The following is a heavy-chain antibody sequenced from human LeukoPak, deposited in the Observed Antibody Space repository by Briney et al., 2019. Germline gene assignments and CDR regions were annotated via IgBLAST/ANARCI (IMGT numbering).Heavy chain of an antibody. CDR2: LYSDGNT. V-gene: IGHV3-53*01. CDR1: GFTVITND. CDR3: AKLRRRGYYDSSGYSLGHYFDY. Sequence: PGGSLRLSCAASGFTVITNDMTWVRQAPGKGLEWVSVLYSDGNTKYADSVQGRFTISRDNSKNTLYLQMNSLRAEDTAVYYCAKLRRRGYYDSSGYSLGHYFDYWGRGTLVTVSS. D-gene: IGHD3-22*01. J-gene: IGHJ4*02.